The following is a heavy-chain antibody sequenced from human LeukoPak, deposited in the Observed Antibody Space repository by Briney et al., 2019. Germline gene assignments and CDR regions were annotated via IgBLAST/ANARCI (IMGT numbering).Heavy chain of an antibody. V-gene: IGHV3-21*01. CDR2: ISSSSSYI. CDR3: ARAAGDSSGYYHESYYFDY. J-gene: IGHJ4*02. CDR1: GFTFSNYA. Sequence: GGSLRLSCAASGFTFSNYAMNWVRQAPGKGLEWVSSISSSSSYIYYADSVKGRFTISRDNAKNSLYLQMNSLRAEDTAVYYCARAAGDSSGYYHESYYFDYWGQGTLVTVSS. D-gene: IGHD3-22*01.